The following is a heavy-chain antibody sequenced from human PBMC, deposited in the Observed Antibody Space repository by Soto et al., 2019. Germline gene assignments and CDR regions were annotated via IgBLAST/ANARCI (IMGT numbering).Heavy chain of an antibody. Sequence: GGSLRLSCAASGFTFSNFETHWVRQAPGKGLEWVAVISYDGSNKYYADSVKGRFTISRDNSKNTLYLQMNSLRAEDTAVYYCAKALIAARRGKHYYGMDVWGQGTTVTVSS. CDR3: AKALIAARRGKHYYGMDV. J-gene: IGHJ6*02. D-gene: IGHD6-6*01. V-gene: IGHV3-30*18. CDR2: ISYDGSNK. CDR1: GFTFSNFE.